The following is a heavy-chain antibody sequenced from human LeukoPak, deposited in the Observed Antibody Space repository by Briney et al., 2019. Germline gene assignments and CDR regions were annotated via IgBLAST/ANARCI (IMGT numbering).Heavy chain of an antibody. CDR2: IYSGGTT. CDR1: GFTVSSNY. J-gene: IGHJ6*02. V-gene: IGHV3-53*01. CDR3: ARSYGSGSYLFYYGMDV. Sequence: GGSLRLSCAASGFTVSSNYMTWVRQAPGKGLEWVSVIYSGGTTYYADSVKGRFTISRDNSKNTLYLQMNSLRAEDTAVYCCARSYGSGSYLFYYGMDVWGQGTTVTVSS. D-gene: IGHD3-10*01.